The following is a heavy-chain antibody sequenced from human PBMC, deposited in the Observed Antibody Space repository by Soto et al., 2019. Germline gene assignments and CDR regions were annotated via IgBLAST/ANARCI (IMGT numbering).Heavy chain of an antibody. Sequence: ASVKVSCKASGYTFTGCYMHWVRQAPGQGLEWMGWIGAYNGNTNYAQKLQGRVTMTTDTSTSTAYMELRSLRSDDTAVYYCASVVVVPAAKGSQLETYAYYHGMDAWGKGTTLTDSS. CDR1: GYTFTGCY. CDR3: ASVVVVPAAKGSQLETYAYYHGMDA. J-gene: IGHJ6*04. D-gene: IGHD2-2*01. CDR2: IGAYNGNT. V-gene: IGHV1-18*04.